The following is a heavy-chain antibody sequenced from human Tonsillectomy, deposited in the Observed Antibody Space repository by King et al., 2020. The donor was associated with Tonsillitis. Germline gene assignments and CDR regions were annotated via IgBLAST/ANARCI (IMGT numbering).Heavy chain of an antibody. CDR1: GFAFSSFW. CDR3: GRDRGGRWSI. J-gene: IGHJ4*02. V-gene: IGHV3-74*01. D-gene: IGHD2-15*01. CDR2: LNEDGSTT. Sequence: VQLVESGGGLVQPGGSLRLSCAASGFAFSSFWMHWVRQPPGKGLVWVSRLNEDGSTTDYADSVKGRFTISRDNAKNTLYLHMNSLRAEDTAVYFCGRDRGGRWSIWGQGTLVTVSS.